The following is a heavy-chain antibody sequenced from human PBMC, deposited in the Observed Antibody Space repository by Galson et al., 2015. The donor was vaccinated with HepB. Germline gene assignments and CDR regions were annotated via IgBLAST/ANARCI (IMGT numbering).Heavy chain of an antibody. J-gene: IGHJ6*02. CDR3: ARDPEIFGVTYYYGMDV. Sequence: SLRLSCAASGFTFSSYAMHWVRQAPGKGLEWVAVISYDGSNKYYADSVKGRFTISRDNSKNTLYLQMNSLRAEDTAVYYCARDPEIFGVTYYYGMDVWGQGTTVTVSS. CDR1: GFTFSSYA. CDR2: ISYDGSNK. V-gene: IGHV3-30-3*01. D-gene: IGHD3-3*01.